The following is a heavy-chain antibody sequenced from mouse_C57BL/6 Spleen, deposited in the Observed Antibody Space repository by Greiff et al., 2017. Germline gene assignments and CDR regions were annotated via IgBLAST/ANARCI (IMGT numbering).Heavy chain of an antibody. D-gene: IGHD3-1*01. CDR1: GYTFTDYY. V-gene: IGHV1-26*01. Sequence: EVQLQQSGPELVKPGASVKISCKASGYTFTDYYMNWVKQSHGKSLEWIGDINPNNGGTSYTQKFKGKATLTVDKSSSTAYMELRSLTSEDSAVYYCARTGRGDYWGQGTSVTVSS. J-gene: IGHJ4*01. CDR2: INPNNGGT. CDR3: ARTGRGDY.